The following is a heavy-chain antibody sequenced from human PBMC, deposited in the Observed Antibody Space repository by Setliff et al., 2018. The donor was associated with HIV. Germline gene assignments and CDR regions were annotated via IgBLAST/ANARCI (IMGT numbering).Heavy chain of an antibody. CDR2: ISSSDTTI. Sequence: PGESLKISCKGSGFTFSDYYMNWVRQTPGKGLEWVSYISSSDTTIYYADSVKGRFTVSRDNAKNSLYLQMNTLRAEDTAVYFCARSPYGDYGLDYWGQGTLVTVSS. D-gene: IGHD4-17*01. J-gene: IGHJ4*02. CDR1: GFTFSDYY. CDR3: ARSPYGDYGLDY. V-gene: IGHV3-11*04.